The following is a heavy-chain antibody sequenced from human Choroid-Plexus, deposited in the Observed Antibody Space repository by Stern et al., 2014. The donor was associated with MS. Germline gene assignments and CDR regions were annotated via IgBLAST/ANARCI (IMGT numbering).Heavy chain of an antibody. Sequence: QMQLVQSGGGVVQPGRTLRLSCAASGFTIGSCAMNWVRKGPGKGLEWVAGLSYYGSNKYYAPSFKALFTFSRDNSQNPLYIQLSSLTAEYTSFYYCAKDRQSLTYFFDHWGQGSLVTVSS. D-gene: IGHD2-8*01. CDR2: LSYYGSNK. J-gene: IGHJ5*02. CDR3: AKDRQSLTYFFDH. CDR1: GFTIGSCA. V-gene: IGHV3-30*14.